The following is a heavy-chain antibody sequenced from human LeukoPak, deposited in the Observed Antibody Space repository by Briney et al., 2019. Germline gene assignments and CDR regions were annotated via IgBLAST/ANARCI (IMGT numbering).Heavy chain of an antibody. J-gene: IGHJ4*02. CDR2: NNNSGGI. Sequence: PGGSLRLSCAASGFTFSSYAMSWVRQAPGKGLEWIGENNNSGGITYNPSLNSRVTISVDASKNQFSLKLNSVTAADTAVYYCARGRREKLDFWGQGTLVTVSS. CDR3: ARGRREKLDF. CDR1: GFTFSSYA. V-gene: IGHV4-34*01.